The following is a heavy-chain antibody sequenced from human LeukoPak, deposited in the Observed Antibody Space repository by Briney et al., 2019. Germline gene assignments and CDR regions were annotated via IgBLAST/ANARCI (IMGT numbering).Heavy chain of an antibody. CDR2: IRSKAYGWTT. CDR1: GFTFGDYA. V-gene: IGHV3-49*03. CDR3: TRVPHDYYDRSGQYY. D-gene: IGHD3-22*01. Sequence: PGGSLRLSCTASGFTFGDYAMSWFRQAPGKGLEWVGFIRSKAYGWTTEYAASVKGRFTISRDDSKSIAYLQMNSLKTEDTAVSYCTRVPHDYYDRSGQYYWGQGTLVTVSS. J-gene: IGHJ4*02.